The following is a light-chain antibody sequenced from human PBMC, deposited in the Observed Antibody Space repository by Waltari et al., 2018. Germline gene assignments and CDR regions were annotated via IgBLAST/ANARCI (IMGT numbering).Light chain of an antibody. CDR3: QVWDNVSDLV. Sequence: SYDLTQSLSVSVALGQTAKITCGGDNIGTKIVHWYRQTPGQAPLLVLYRDNNRPSGIPERFSGSNSGNPATLTISSAQAEEEAVYYCQVWDNVSDLVFGGGTRLTVL. V-gene: IGLV3-9*01. J-gene: IGLJ2*01. CDR1: NIGTKI. CDR2: RDN.